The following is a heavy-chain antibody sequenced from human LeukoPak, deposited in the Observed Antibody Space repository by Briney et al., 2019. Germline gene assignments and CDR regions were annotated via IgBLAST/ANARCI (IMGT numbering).Heavy chain of an antibody. CDR3: ARHASFGPAEAY. CDR1: GGSISSSSYY. J-gene: IGHJ4*02. V-gene: IGHV4-39*01. Sequence: SETLSLTCTVSGGSISSSSYYWGWIRQPPGKGLEWIGSIYYSGCTYYNPSLKSRVTISVDTSKNQFSLKLSSVTAADTAVYYCARHASFGPAEAYWGQGTLVTVSS. D-gene: IGHD6-19*01. CDR2: IYYSGCT.